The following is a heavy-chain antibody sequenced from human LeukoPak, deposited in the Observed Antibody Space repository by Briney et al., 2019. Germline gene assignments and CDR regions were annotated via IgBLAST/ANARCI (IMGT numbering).Heavy chain of an antibody. J-gene: IGHJ5*02. CDR1: GFTFSDYY. D-gene: IGHD6-19*01. CDR2: INSDGSSI. V-gene: IGHV3-74*01. CDR3: ARDRRQQWLLYNWFDP. Sequence: PGGSLRLSCAVSGFTFSDYYMSWIRQAPGKGLVWVSRINSDGSSINYADSVKGRFTVSRDNAKNTLYLQMSSLRAEDTAVYYCARDRRQQWLLYNWFDPWGQGTLVTISS.